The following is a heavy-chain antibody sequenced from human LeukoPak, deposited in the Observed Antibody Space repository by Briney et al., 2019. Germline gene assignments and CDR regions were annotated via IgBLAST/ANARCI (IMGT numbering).Heavy chain of an antibody. CDR1: GFTFNTYW. CDR3: ARGGGLDV. V-gene: IGHV3-7*03. J-gene: IGHJ6*02. CDR2: INPSESVK. Sequence: PGGSLRLSCTASGFTFNTYWMNWARQAPGKGLEWVASINPSESVKYYVNSVKGRFTISRDNAKNSLYLQMSNLRAEDTAVYSCARGGGLDVWGQGATVTVSS. D-gene: IGHD3-16*01.